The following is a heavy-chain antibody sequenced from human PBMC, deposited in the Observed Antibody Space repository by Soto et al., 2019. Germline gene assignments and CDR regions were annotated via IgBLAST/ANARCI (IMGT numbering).Heavy chain of an antibody. J-gene: IGHJ6*02. CDR2: IYSGGST. D-gene: IGHD3-3*01. V-gene: IGHV3-53*01. CDR3: ARNLYYDFWSGYYYYYGMDV. Sequence: GGSLRLSCAASGFTVSSNYMSWVRQAPGKGLEWVSVIYSGGSTYYADSVKGRFTISRDNSKNTLYLQMNSLRAEDTAVYYCARNLYYDFWSGYYYYYGMDVWGQGTTVTVSS. CDR1: GFTVSSNY.